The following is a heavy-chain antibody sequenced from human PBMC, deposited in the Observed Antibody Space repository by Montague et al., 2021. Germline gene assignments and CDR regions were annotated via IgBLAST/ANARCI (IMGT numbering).Heavy chain of an antibody. J-gene: IGHJ3*02. V-gene: IGHV3-74*01. Sequence: SLRLSSAASGFSFSSYWMPWVRQSPGQGLLWVSRITLDGSSTTFADSVKGRFTTSRGNAKATLYLQMNSLRVEDTAVYYCARNLASAAPGAFDIWGQGTMVTVSS. D-gene: IGHD6-13*01. CDR1: GFSFSSYW. CDR2: ITLDGSST. CDR3: ARNLASAAPGAFDI.